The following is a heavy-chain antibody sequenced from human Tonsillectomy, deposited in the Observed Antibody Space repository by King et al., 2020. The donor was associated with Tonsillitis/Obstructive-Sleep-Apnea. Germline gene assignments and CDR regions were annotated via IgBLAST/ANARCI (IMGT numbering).Heavy chain of an antibody. CDR1: GFTFSSYG. CDR3: ARSPAVPGTKIRYYFDY. D-gene: IGHD6-19*01. CDR2: ISYDGSNK. Sequence: QLVQSGGGVVQPGRSLRLSCAASGFTFSSYGMHWVRQAPGKGLEWVAVISYDGSNKYYADSVRGRFTISRDNSKNTLYLQMDSLRAEDTAVYSCARSPAVPGTKIRYYFDYWGQGTLVTVSS. V-gene: IGHV3-30*03. J-gene: IGHJ4*02.